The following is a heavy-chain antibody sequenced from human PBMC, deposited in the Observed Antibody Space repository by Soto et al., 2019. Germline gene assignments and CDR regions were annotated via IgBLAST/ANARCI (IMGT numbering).Heavy chain of an antibody. J-gene: IGHJ4*02. Sequence: SGTLSLTFALSGGSISSGGYSLSWIRQPPGKGLEWIGYIYYSGSTNYNPSLKSRVTISVDTSKNQFSLKLSSVTAADTAVYYCARQRYCSSTSCPSPFDYWGQGTLVTVSS. D-gene: IGHD2-2*01. V-gene: IGHV4-61*08. CDR1: GGSISSGGYS. CDR3: ARQRYCSSTSCPSPFDY. CDR2: IYYSGST.